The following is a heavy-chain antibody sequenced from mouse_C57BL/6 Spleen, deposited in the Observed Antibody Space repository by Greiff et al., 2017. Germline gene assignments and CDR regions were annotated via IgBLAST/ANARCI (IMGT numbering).Heavy chain of an antibody. J-gene: IGHJ4*01. Sequence: VKLQESGAELVKPGASVKLSCKASGYTFTSYWMHWVKQRPGQGLEWIGMIPPNSGSPTSNEKFTSKATLTVDKSSSTAYIQLSSLTSEDSAVYYCTSLDYCYAMDYWGQGTSVTVSS. D-gene: IGHD2-4*01. CDR3: TSLDYCYAMDY. CDR1: GYTFTSYW. V-gene: IGHV1-64*01. CDR2: IPPNSGSP.